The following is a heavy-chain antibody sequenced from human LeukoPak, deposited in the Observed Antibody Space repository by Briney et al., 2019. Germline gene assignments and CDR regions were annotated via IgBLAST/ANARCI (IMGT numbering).Heavy chain of an antibody. CDR1: GYSFTSYW. Sequence: GESLKISCKGSGYSFTSYWIGWVRQMPGKGLEWMGIIYPGDSDTRYSPSFQGRVTISADKSISTAYLQWSSLKASDTAMYYCASRRTRYFDWLLSPSAFDIWGQGTMVTVSS. CDR3: ASRRTRYFDWLLSPSAFDI. D-gene: IGHD3-9*01. V-gene: IGHV5-51*01. CDR2: IYPGDSDT. J-gene: IGHJ3*02.